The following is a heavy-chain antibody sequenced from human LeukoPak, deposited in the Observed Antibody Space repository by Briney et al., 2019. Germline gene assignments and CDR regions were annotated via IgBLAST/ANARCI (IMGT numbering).Heavy chain of an antibody. J-gene: IGHJ3*02. CDR3: AKLDDSTSRRPESDAFDI. Sequence: PGGSLRLSCAASGFTFSNNYMSWVRQAPGKGLEWVSVIYSSGTTYYADSVKGRFTISRDNSKNTLYLQMNSLRAEDTAVYYCAKLDDSTSRRPESDAFDIWGQGTMVTVSS. V-gene: IGHV3-66*02. D-gene: IGHD6-6*01. CDR2: IYSSGTT. CDR1: GFTFSNNY.